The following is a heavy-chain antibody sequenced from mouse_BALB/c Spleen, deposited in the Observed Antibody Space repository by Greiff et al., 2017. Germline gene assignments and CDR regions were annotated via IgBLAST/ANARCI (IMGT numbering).Heavy chain of an antibody. V-gene: IGHV5-6-5*01. Sequence: EVKLVESGGGLVKPGGSLKLSCAASGFTFSSYAMSWVRQTPEKRLEWVASISSGGSTYYPDSVKGRFTISRDNARNILYLQMSSLRSEDTAMYYCARGPYYYGSSYGAMDYWGQGTSVTVSS. D-gene: IGHD1-1*01. CDR2: ISSGGST. CDR3: ARGPYYYGSSYGAMDY. CDR1: GFTFSSYA. J-gene: IGHJ4*01.